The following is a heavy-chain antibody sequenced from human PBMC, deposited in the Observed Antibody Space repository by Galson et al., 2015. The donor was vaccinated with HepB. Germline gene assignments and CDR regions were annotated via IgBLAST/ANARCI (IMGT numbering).Heavy chain of an antibody. D-gene: IGHD3-3*01. J-gene: IGHJ4*02. CDR3: AREAPSPYDFLSGYYLKYFDF. V-gene: IGHV3-7*01. CDR2: IKQDGSET. Sequence: SLRLSCAASGFTFSRFWMSWVRQAPGKGLEWVANIKQDGSETYSVDSVKGRFTISRDNAKNSLYLQMNSLRAEDTAVYYCAREAPSPYDFLSGYYLKYFDFWGRGTLVTVSS. CDR1: GFTFSRFW.